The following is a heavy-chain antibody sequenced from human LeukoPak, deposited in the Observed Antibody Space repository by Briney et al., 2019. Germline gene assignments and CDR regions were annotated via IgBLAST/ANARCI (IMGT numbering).Heavy chain of an antibody. V-gene: IGHV1-18*04. CDR1: GYTFTSYG. CDR3: ASVDIVVVVAATIGSIAFDI. Sequence: GASVKVSCKASGYTFTSYGISWVRQAPGQGLEWMGWISAYNGNTNYAQKLQGRVTMTTDTSTSTAYMGLRSLRSDDTAVYYCASVDIVVVVAATIGSIAFDIWGQGTMVTVSS. D-gene: IGHD2-15*01. J-gene: IGHJ3*02. CDR2: ISAYNGNT.